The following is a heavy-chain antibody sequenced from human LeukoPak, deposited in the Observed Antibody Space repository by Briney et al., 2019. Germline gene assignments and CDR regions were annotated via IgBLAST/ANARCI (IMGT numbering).Heavy chain of an antibody. V-gene: IGHV3-66*02. CDR3: ASGKYRYGDNWFDP. CDR1: GLTVSSTY. J-gene: IGHJ5*02. Sequence: PGGSLRLSCAASGLTVSSTYMSWVRQAPGKGLEWVSVIYSDGSTYYADSVKGRFTISRDNSKNTLYLQMNSLRAEDTAVYFCASGKYRYGDNWFDPWGQGTLVTVSS. CDR2: IYSDGST. D-gene: IGHD5-18*01.